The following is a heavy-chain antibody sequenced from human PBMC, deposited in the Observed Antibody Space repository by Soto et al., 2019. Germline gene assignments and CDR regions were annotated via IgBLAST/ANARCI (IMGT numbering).Heavy chain of an antibody. V-gene: IGHV3-23*01. Sequence: LRLSCAASGFTFSSYAMTWVRQAPGKGLEWVSGVSGGGGSTYYADSVKGRSTISRDNSEHTLYLHMNSLRAEDTAVYYCAMAHVDTAMDYYYYYGLDVWGQGTTVTVSS. CDR1: GFTFSSYA. D-gene: IGHD5-18*01. CDR2: VSGGGGST. J-gene: IGHJ6*02. CDR3: AMAHVDTAMDYYYYYGLDV.